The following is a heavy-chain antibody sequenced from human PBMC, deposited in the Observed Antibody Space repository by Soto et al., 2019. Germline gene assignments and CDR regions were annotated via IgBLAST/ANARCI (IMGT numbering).Heavy chain of an antibody. CDR1: GFTLSTYA. D-gene: IGHD6-19*01. V-gene: IGHV3-30-3*01. J-gene: IGHJ4*02. CDR2: ISVDGNNK. CDR3: ARVRYSSGRAFDY. Sequence: LRLSCAASGFTLSTYAMHWVRQAPGKGLEWVTFISVDGNNKQYADSVKGRFTISRDNSKNTLYLQMNSLRVEDTAVYYCARVRYSSGRAFDYWGQGALVTVSS.